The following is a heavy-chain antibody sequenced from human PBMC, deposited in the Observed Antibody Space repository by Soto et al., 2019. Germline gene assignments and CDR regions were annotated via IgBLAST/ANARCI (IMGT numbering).Heavy chain of an antibody. CDR3: ATTLRYFDWLTYYSDY. V-gene: IGHV1-18*01. J-gene: IGHJ4*01. CDR1: GYTFPSYG. CDR2: ISAYNGNT. D-gene: IGHD3-9*01. Sequence: PSVKVACKACGYTFPSYGISGVRQAPGQGLEWMGWISAYNGNTNYAQKLQGRVTMTTDTSTSTAYMELRSLRSDDTAVYYCATTLRYFDWLTYYSDYWG.